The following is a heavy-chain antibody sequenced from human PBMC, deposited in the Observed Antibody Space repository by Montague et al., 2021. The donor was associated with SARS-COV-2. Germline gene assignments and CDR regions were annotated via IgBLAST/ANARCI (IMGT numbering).Heavy chain of an antibody. V-gene: IGHV3-21*01. CDR1: GFTFNSYS. CDR2: ISSNSGYT. CDR3: ARDSVAWIHLSGLAY. J-gene: IGHJ4*02. Sequence: SLRLSCAASGFTFNSYSMNWVRQAPGKGPEWLSSISSNSGYTYYADSVKGRFSISRDNAMNSLYLQMNSLRVEDTAVYYCARDSVAWIHLSGLAYWGQGILVTVSS. D-gene: IGHD5-18*01.